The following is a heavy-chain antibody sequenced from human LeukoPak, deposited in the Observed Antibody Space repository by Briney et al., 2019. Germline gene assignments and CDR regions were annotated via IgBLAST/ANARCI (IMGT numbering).Heavy chain of an antibody. CDR1: GFTFSSYW. CDR2: IKQDGSEK. V-gene: IGHV3-7*03. CDR3: ARGLRGSGSYPTNSFDP. Sequence: GGSLRLSCAASGFTFSSYWMSWVRQAPGKGLEWVANIKQDGSEKYYVDSVKGRFTISRDNAKNSLYLQMNSLRAEDTAVYYCARGLRGSGSYPTNSFDPWGQGTLVTVSS. D-gene: IGHD3-10*01. J-gene: IGHJ5*02.